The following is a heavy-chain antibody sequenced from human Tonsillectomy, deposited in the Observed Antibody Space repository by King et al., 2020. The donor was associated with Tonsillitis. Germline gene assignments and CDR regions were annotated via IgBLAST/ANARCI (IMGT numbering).Heavy chain of an antibody. D-gene: IGHD5-24*01. J-gene: IGHJ4*02. CDR1: GGSISSSSYY. Sequence: QLQESGPGLVKPSETLSLTCTVSGGSISSSSYYWGWIRQPPGKGLEWIGSIYYSGSTYYNPSLKSRVTISVDTSKNQFSLKLSSVTAADTAVYYCARQLPSRDGYNWPDYWGQGTLVTVSS. CDR2: IYYSGST. V-gene: IGHV4-39*01. CDR3: ARQLPSRDGYNWPDY.